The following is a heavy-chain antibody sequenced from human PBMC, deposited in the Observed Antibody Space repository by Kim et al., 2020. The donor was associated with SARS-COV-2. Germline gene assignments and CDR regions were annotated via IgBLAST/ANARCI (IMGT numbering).Heavy chain of an antibody. CDR3: TTAGSWEYQLPSRHYYYYYGMDV. D-gene: IGHD2-2*01. V-gene: IGHV3-15*01. CDR2: IKSKTDGGTT. J-gene: IGHJ6*02. Sequence: GGSLRLSCAASGFTFSNAWMSWVRQAPGKGLEWVGRIKSKTDGGTTDYAAPVKGRFTISRDDSKNTLYLQMNSLKTEDTAVYYCTTAGSWEYQLPSRHYYYYYGMDVWGQGTTVTVSS. CDR1: GFTFSNAW.